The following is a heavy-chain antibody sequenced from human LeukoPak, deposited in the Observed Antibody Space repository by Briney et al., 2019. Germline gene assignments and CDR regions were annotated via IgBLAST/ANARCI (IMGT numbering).Heavy chain of an antibody. V-gene: IGHV4-59*01. J-gene: IGHJ5*02. D-gene: IGHD6-19*01. CDR2: IYYSGST. Sequence: SETLSLTCTVSGGSISSYYWSWIRQPPGKGLEWIGYIYYSGSTNYNPSLKSRVTISVDTSKNQFSLKLSSVTAADTAVYCCARVGMQWLVEEAYNWFDPWGQGTLVTVSS. CDR3: ARVGMQWLVEEAYNWFDP. CDR1: GGSISSYY.